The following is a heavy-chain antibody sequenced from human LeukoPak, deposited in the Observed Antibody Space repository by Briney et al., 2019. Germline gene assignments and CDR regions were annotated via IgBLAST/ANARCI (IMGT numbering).Heavy chain of an antibody. D-gene: IGHD3-22*01. V-gene: IGHV3-48*04. J-gene: IGHJ4*02. Sequence: GGSLRLSCAASGFVFSSYAMNWVRQAPGKGLEWVSYISSSSSTIYYADSVKGRFTISRDNAKNSLYLQMNSLRAEDTAVYYCARDVAYYDSSGYRWGQGTLVTVSS. CDR3: ARDVAYYDSSGYR. CDR2: ISSSSSTI. CDR1: GFVFSSYA.